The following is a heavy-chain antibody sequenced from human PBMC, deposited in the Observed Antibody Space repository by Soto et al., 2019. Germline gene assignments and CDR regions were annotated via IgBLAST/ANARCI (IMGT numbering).Heavy chain of an antibody. D-gene: IGHD3-22*01. Sequence: QVQLVQSGGEVIKPGASVKVYCKSSGYTFTTYDLSWVRQAPGQELEWMGWISDYNGKTNYAQNLQGRVTMTTDTSTSTAYMELRSLRSDDTTVYYCATVIGYYYHMDVWGQGTTVTVSS. CDR1: GYTFTTYD. V-gene: IGHV1-18*01. CDR3: ATVIGYYYHMDV. J-gene: IGHJ6*02. CDR2: ISDYNGKT.